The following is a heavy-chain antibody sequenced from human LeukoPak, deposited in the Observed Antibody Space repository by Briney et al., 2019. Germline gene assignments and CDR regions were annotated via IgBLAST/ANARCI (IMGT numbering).Heavy chain of an antibody. D-gene: IGHD5-18*01. CDR3: AREDTAMVDY. J-gene: IGHJ4*02. V-gene: IGHV1-18*04. CDR2: ISAYNGNT. Sequence: ASVKVSCKASGYTFTGYYMHWVRQAPGQGLEWMGWISAYNGNTNYAQKLQGRVTMTTDTSTSTAYMELRSLRSDDTAVYYCAREDTAMVDYWGQGTLVTVSS. CDR1: GYTFTGYY.